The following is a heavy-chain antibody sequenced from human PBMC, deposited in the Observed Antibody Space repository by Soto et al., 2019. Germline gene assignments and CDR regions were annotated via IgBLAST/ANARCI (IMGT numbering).Heavy chain of an antibody. D-gene: IGHD1-26*01. J-gene: IGHJ3*02. V-gene: IGHV3-23*01. CDR3: AKVGSHSGSHYDAFDI. CDR2: ISGSADRT. Sequence: GGSLRLSCAASGFTFISYAMNWVRQAPGKGLEWVSAISGSADRTYYADSVKGRFTISRDNSNKILYLRMNSLRAEDTAVYYCAKVGSHSGSHYDAFDIWGQGTMVTVSS. CDR1: GFTFISYA.